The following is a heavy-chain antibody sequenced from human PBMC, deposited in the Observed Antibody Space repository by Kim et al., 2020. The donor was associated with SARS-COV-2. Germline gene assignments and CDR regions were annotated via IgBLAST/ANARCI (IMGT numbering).Heavy chain of an antibody. CDR1: GGSFTGYY. CDR2: INHTGST. D-gene: IGHD3-10*01. CDR3: ARGRGTVVRGGLYYYYGMDA. Sequence: SETLSLTCAVYGGSFTGYYWSWIRQPPGKGLEWIGEINHTGSTDNNPSLKSRVTMSLDTSKKQFSLRLSSVTAADTAVYYCARGRGTVVRGGLYYYYGMDAWGQGSPVSVSS. J-gene: IGHJ6*02. V-gene: IGHV4-34*01.